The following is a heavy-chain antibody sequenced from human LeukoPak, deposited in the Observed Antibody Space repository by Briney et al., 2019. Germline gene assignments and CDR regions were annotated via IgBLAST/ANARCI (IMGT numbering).Heavy chain of an antibody. D-gene: IGHD6-6*01. CDR1: GGFISSYY. V-gene: IGHV4-59*01. CDR2: IYYSGST. Sequence: SETLSLTCTVSGGFISSYYWSWIRQPPGKGLEWIGYIYYSGSTNYNPSLKSRVTISVDTSKNQFSLKLSSVTAVDTAVYYCARSIAGKRDAFDIWGQGSMVTVSS. CDR3: ARSIAGKRDAFDI. J-gene: IGHJ3*02.